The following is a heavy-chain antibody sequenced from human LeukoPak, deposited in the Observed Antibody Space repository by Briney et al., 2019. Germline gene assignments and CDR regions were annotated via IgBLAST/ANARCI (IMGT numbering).Heavy chain of an antibody. CDR1: GGSISRSDHY. D-gene: IGHD1-26*01. CDR3: ARGDGGSSRVPIYWFDS. V-gene: IGHV4-30-4*01. Sequence: SETLSLTYSVSGGSISRSDHYWSWIRQPPGKGLEWIGNIYYNGITYYNPSLKSRVTMSVDTSQNQFSLKLSSVTATDTAVYYCARGDGGSSRVPIYWFDSWGQGTLVTVSS. J-gene: IGHJ5*01. CDR2: IYYNGIT.